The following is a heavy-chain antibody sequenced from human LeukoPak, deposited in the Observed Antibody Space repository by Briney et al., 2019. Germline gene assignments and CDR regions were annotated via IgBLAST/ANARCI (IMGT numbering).Heavy chain of an antibody. CDR1: GFSFSIFT. V-gene: IGHV3-7*01. J-gene: IGHJ1*01. Sequence: GGSLRLSCVASGFSFSIFTMSWVRQGPGQGLEWVATINQDGSEKYFADSVKGRFTISRDNSMNSLFLQMVSLRVEDTAVYLCVRDGCVATNCATMGGFNHWAQGTLVTVSS. D-gene: IGHD1-26*01. CDR3: VRDGCVATNCATMGGFNH. CDR2: INQDGSEK.